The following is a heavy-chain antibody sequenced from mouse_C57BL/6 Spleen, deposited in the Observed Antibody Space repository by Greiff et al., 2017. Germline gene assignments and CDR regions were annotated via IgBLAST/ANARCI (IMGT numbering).Heavy chain of an antibody. V-gene: IGHV5-4*01. CDR1: GFTFSSYA. J-gene: IGHJ2*01. Sequence: EVQVVESGGGLVKPGGSLKLSCAASGFTFSSYAMSWVRQTPEKRLEWVATISDGGSSTYYPDNVKGRFTISRNNAKNNLYLQMSHLKSEDTAMYYCARDNTTVVADYWGQGTTLTVSS. CDR2: ISDGGSST. D-gene: IGHD1-1*01. CDR3: ARDNTTVVADY.